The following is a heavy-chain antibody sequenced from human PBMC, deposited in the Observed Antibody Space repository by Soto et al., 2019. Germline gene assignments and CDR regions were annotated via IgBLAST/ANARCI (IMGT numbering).Heavy chain of an antibody. CDR1: GGSISSSNW. CDR3: ARGREVLTGRCLPNWFES. V-gene: IGHV4-4*02. CDR2: IYHSGST. D-gene: IGHD7-27*01. J-gene: IGHJ5*01. Sequence: SETLSLTCAVSGGSISSSNWWSWVRQPPGKGLEWIGEIYHSGSTNYNPSLKSRVTISVDKSKSQFSLKLSSVTAADTAVYYCARGREVLTGRCLPNWFESWGQGSLVTVYS.